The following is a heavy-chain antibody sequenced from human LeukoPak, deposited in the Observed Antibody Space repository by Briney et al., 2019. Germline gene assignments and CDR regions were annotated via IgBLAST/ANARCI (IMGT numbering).Heavy chain of an antibody. Sequence: PSETLSLTCTVSGGSISSSSYYWGWIRQPPGKGLEWIGSIYYSGSTYYNPSLKSRVTISVDTSKNQFSLKLSSVTAADTAVYYCARVQWRGPLYYMDVWGKGTTVTVSS. CDR3: ARVQWRGPLYYMDV. CDR2: IYYSGST. V-gene: IGHV4-39*07. D-gene: IGHD6-19*01. CDR1: GGSISSSSYY. J-gene: IGHJ6*03.